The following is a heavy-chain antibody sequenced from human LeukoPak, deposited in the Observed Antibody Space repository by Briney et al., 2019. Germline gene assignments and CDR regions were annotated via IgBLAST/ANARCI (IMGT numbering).Heavy chain of an antibody. V-gene: IGHV1-18*01. Sequence: ASVKVSCKASGYTFTSYGISWVRQAPGQGLEWMGWISAYNGNTNYAQKLQGRVTMTTDTSTSTAYMELSGLRSEDTAVYYCARGHSSSPHDAFDIWGQGTMVTVSS. CDR3: ARGHSSSPHDAFDI. D-gene: IGHD6-6*01. CDR2: ISAYNGNT. CDR1: GYTFTSYG. J-gene: IGHJ3*02.